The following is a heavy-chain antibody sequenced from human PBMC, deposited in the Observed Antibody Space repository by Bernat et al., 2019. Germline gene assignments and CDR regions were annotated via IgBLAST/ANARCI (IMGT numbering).Heavy chain of an antibody. CDR2: ISYDGSNK. CDR1: GFTFSSYA. CDR3: ARDAIAAADYYYYMDV. V-gene: IGHV3-30*01. J-gene: IGHJ6*03. D-gene: IGHD6-13*01. Sequence: QVQRVEAEGGVVQPGMSLRLSCAASGFTFSSYAMHWVRQAPGKGLEWVAVISYDGSNKYYADSVKGRFTISRDNSKNTLYLQMNSLRAEDTAVYYCARDAIAAADYYYYMDVCVK.